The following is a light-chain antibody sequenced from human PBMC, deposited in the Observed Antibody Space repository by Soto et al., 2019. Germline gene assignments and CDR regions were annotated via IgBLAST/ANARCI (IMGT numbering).Light chain of an antibody. CDR2: EVS. CDR1: QSISTW. J-gene: IGKJ2*01. CDR3: QQYNSYSPYT. Sequence: DIQMTQSPSTLSASVGDRVTITCRASQSISTWLAWYQQKPGKAPKVLIYEVSSLESGVPSRFSGSGSGTEFTLTISSLQPDDFATYYCQQYNSYSPYTFGQGTKLEIK. V-gene: IGKV1-5*03.